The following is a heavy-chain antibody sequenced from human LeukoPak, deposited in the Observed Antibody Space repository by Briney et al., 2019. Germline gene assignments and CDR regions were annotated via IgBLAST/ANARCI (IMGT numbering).Heavy chain of an antibody. D-gene: IGHD6-19*01. CDR2: IYYSGST. Sequence: SQTLSLTCTVSGGSISSGGYYWSWIRQHPGKGLEWIGYIYYSGSTYYNPSLKSRVTISVDTSKSQFSLKLSSVTAADTAVYYCARASSGWYGPFDYWGQGTLVTVSS. V-gene: IGHV4-31*03. CDR1: GGSISSGGYY. CDR3: ARASSGWYGPFDY. J-gene: IGHJ4*02.